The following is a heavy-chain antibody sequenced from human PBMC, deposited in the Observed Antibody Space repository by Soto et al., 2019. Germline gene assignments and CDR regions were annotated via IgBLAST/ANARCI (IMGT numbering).Heavy chain of an antibody. CDR1: GFTFSSYA. CDR2: ISGSGGST. D-gene: IGHD4-17*01. CDR3: AKRPGLYGDYNWFDP. V-gene: IGHV3-23*01. J-gene: IGHJ5*02. Sequence: EVQLLESGGGLVQPGGSLRLSCAASGFTFSSYAMSWVRQAPGKGLEWVSAISGSGGSTYYAHSVKGRFTISRDNSKNTLYLQMNSLRAEDTAVYYCAKRPGLYGDYNWFDPWGQGTLVTVSS.